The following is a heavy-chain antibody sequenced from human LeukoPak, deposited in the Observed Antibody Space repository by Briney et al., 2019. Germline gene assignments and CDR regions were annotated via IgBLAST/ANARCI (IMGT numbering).Heavy chain of an antibody. D-gene: IGHD6-13*01. CDR3: AREDLIIAAAGRGEIFDY. CDR1: GGSISSSNW. J-gene: IGHJ4*02. Sequence: SSGTLSLTCAVSGGSISSSNWWSWVRQPPGKGLEWIGEIYHSGSTNYNPSLKSRVTISVDKSKNQFSLKLSSVTAADTAVYYCAREDLIIAAAGRGEIFDYWGQGTLVTVSS. V-gene: IGHV4-4*02. CDR2: IYHSGST.